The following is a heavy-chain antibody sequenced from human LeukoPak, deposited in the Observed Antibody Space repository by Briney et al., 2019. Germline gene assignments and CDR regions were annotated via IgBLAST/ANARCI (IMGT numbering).Heavy chain of an antibody. J-gene: IGHJ4*02. D-gene: IGHD6-13*01. CDR2: IYHSGST. V-gene: IGHV4-30-2*01. CDR1: GGSISSGGYS. CDR3: ARVRAAITSAADLSYFDY. Sequence: SETLSLTCAVSGGSISSGGYSWSWIRQPPGKGLEWIGYIYHSGSTYYNPSLKSRVTISVDRSKNQFSLKLSSVTAADTAVYYCARVRAAITSAADLSYFDYWGQGTLVTVSS.